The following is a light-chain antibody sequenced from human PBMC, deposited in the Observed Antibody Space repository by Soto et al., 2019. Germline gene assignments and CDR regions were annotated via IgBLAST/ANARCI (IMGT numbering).Light chain of an antibody. Sequence: EIVMTQSPATLSVSPGERATLSCRASQSVSSNLAWYQQKPDQTPKLLIYVASTRATGIPARFSGSGSGTELTLTISSLQSEDFAVYYCQQYNVWPLTFGGGTKVEFK. CDR2: VAS. CDR1: QSVSSN. J-gene: IGKJ4*01. V-gene: IGKV3-15*01. CDR3: QQYNVWPLT.